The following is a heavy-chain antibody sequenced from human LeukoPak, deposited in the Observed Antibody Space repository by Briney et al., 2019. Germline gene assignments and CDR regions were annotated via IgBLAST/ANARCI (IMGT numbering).Heavy chain of an antibody. J-gene: IGHJ5*02. CDR3: ARGVGYSSSWYYSANWFDP. V-gene: IGHV4-31*03. CDR1: GGSISSGGYY. D-gene: IGHD6-13*01. Sequence: SETLSLTCTVSGGSISSGGYYWSWIRQHPGKGLEWIGYIYYSGSTYYNPSLQSRVTISVDTSKNQFSLQLNSVTPEDTAVYYCARGVGYSSSWYYSANWFDPWGQGTLVTVSS. CDR2: IYYSGST.